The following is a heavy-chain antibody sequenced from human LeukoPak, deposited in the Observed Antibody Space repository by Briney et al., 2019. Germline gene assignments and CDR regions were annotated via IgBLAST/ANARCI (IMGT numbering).Heavy chain of an antibody. CDR2: IYYSGST. CDR3: ARGADYGDYYFDY. D-gene: IGHD4-17*01. V-gene: IGHV4-59*01. Sequence: SETLSLTCTVSGGPISSDYWSWVRQPPGQGLEWIGYIYYSGSTNYNPSLTSRVTISVDTSKNQFSLKLSSVTAADPAVYYCARGADYGDYYFDYWGQGTLVTVSS. CDR1: GGPISSDY. J-gene: IGHJ4*02.